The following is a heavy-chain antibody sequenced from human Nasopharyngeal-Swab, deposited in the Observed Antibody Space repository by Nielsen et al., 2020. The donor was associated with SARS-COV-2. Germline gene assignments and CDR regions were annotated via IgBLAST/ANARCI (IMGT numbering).Heavy chain of an antibody. V-gene: IGHV3-23*01. CDR2: ISGGGDST. Sequence: GGSLRLSCAASGFSFNSFAMSWVRQAPGKGLEWVSGISGGGDSTHYADSVKGRFTISRDNSRKTLCLQMNSLRAEDTAVYHCAKANTRDFDYWGQGTLVTVSS. CDR1: GFSFNSFA. CDR3: AKANTRDFDY. J-gene: IGHJ4*02.